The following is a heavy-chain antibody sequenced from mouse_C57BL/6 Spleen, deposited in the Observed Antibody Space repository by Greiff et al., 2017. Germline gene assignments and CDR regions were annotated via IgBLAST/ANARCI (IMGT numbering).Heavy chain of an antibody. CDR2: IYPGDGDT. J-gene: IGHJ4*01. Sequence: QVQLQQSGPELVKPGASVKISCKASGYAFSSSWMNWVKQRPGKGLEWIGRIYPGDGDTNYNGKFKGQATLTADKSSSPAYMQLSSLTSEDSAVYVCARRGLRRGDAMDYWGQGTSVTVSS. D-gene: IGHD2-4*01. CDR1: GYAFSSSW. CDR3: ARRGLRRGDAMDY. V-gene: IGHV1-82*01.